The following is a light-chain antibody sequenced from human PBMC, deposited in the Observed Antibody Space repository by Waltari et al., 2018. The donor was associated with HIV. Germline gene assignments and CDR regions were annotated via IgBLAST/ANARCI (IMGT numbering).Light chain of an antibody. CDR2: WAS. CDR3: QQYYTIPIT. J-gene: IGKJ5*01. V-gene: IGKV4-1*01. Sequence: DIVMTQSPESLAVSLGERATINCKSSQSVLYSSNNKNYLTWYQQKSGQPPKLLIYWASTRESGVPDRFSGSGSGTDFTLTISNLHAEDVAVYYCQQYYTIPITFGQGTRLEIK. CDR1: QSVLYSSNNKNY.